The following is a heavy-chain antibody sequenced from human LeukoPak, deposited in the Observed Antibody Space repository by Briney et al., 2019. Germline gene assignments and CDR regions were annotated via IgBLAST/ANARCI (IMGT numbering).Heavy chain of an antibody. CDR3: AKDSLPFIAAADHVGDY. Sequence: GGSLRLSCAATGFTFDDYAMHWVRQAPGKGLEWVSGISWNSGSIGYADSVKGRFTISRDNAKNSLYLQMNSLRAEDTALYYCAKDSLPFIAAADHVGDYWGQGTLVTVSS. J-gene: IGHJ4*02. CDR2: ISWNSGSI. V-gene: IGHV3-9*01. CDR1: GFTFDDYA. D-gene: IGHD6-13*01.